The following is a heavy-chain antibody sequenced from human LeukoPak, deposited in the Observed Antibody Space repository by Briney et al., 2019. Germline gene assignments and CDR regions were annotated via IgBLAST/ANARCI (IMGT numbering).Heavy chain of an antibody. CDR1: GGTFSSYA. D-gene: IGHD2-2*01. J-gene: IGHJ3*02. CDR3: ARHGNIVVVPDASKAFDI. CDR2: IIPIFGTA. Sequence: SVKVSCKASGGTFSSYAISWVRQAPGQGLEWMGGIIPIFGTANYAQKFQGRVTITTDESTSTAYMELSSLRSEDTAVYYCARHGNIVVVPDASKAFDIWGQGTMVTVSS. V-gene: IGHV1-69*05.